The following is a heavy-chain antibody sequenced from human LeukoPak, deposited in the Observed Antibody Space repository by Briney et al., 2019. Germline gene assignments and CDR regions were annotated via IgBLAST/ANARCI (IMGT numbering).Heavy chain of an antibody. CDR3: ARRGYYYDSSGYYYFDY. CDR2: IYYSGST. Sequence: SETLSLTCTVSGGSISNYYWSWIRQPPGKGLEWIGSIYYSGSTNYNPSLKSRVTISVDTSKNQFSLKLSSVTAADTAVYYCARRGYYYDSSGYYYFDYWGPGTLVTVSS. CDR1: GGSISNYY. J-gene: IGHJ4*02. D-gene: IGHD3-22*01. V-gene: IGHV4-59*01.